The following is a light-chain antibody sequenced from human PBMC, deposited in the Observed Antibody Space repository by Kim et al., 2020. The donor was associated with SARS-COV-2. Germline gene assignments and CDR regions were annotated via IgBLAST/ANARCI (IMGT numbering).Light chain of an antibody. V-gene: IGKV3-20*01. CDR3: QQYGSSPWT. CDR2: GAS. J-gene: IGKJ2*02. Sequence: LAQGEGVTLSCRASQRFSGNYLAWLQQKPGQAPKVLIYGASSRATGIPDRFSGSGSGTDFTLTISRLEPEDFAVYYCQQYGSSPWTFGQGTKLEIK. CDR1: QRFSGNY.